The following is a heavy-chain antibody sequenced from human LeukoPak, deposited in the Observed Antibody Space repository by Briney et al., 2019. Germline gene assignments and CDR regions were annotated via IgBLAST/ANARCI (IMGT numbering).Heavy chain of an antibody. CDR1: GFTFDGYG. V-gene: IGHV3-20*04. D-gene: IGHD2-21*02. J-gene: IGHJ4*02. Sequence: PGGSLRLSCAASGFTFDGYGMSWVRQAPGRGLEWVSGINWNGGSTGYADSVKGRFTISRDNAKNSLYLQMNSLRAEDTALYYCAKAYCGGDCYLFDYWGQGTLVTVSS. CDR2: INWNGGST. CDR3: AKAYCGGDCYLFDY.